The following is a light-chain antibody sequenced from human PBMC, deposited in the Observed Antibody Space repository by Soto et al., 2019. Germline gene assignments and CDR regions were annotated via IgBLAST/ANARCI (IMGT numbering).Light chain of an antibody. Sequence: MTQSPATLSVSPGDGATLSCRASQGIGSTLAWYQHKTGQTPRLLIYDKSTRATGVPDRLSGSRSGTELNLTINRLQSEDFAVYYCQSYNNWPLTCGGGTKVDIK. J-gene: IGKJ4*01. CDR2: DKS. CDR3: QSYNNWPLT. CDR1: QGIGST. V-gene: IGKV3-15*01.